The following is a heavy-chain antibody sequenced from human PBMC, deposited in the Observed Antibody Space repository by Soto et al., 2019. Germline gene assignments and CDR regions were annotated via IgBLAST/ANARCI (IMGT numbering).Heavy chain of an antibody. V-gene: IGHV1-8*01. CDR1: GYTFTSYD. J-gene: IGHJ6*02. Sequence: ASVKVSCKASGYTFTSYDINWVRQATGQGLEWMGWMNPNSGNTGYAQKFQGRVTMTRNTSISTAYMELSSLRSEDTAVYYCASLAGGEYCSSTSCYMSLPNHYYYGMDVWGQGTTVTVSS. CDR2: MNPNSGNT. CDR3: ASLAGGEYCSSTSCYMSLPNHYYYGMDV. D-gene: IGHD2-2*02.